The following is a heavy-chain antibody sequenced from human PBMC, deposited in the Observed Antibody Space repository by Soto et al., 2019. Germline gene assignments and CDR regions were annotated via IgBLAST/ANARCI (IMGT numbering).Heavy chain of an antibody. J-gene: IGHJ4*02. CDR1: GGSISSSSYY. CDR3: ARHLRKGSSEIRGVDC. V-gene: IGHV4-39*01. CDR2: IYYSGST. D-gene: IGHD3-10*01. Sequence: SETLSLTCTVSGGSISSSSYYWGWIRQPPGKGLEWIGSIYYSGSTYFNSSLESRVAISVDTSKNQFSLKLSSVTAADTAVYYCARHLRKGSSEIRGVDCWGQGTLVTVSS.